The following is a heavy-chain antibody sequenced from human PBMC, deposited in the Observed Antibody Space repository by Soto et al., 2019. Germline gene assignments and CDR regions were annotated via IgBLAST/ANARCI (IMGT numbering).Heavy chain of an antibody. J-gene: IGHJ6*02. V-gene: IGHV1-3*01. CDR3: ATSYSGYDYQYYYGMDV. D-gene: IGHD5-12*01. CDR2: INAGNGNT. Sequence: ASVKVSSKAPRFTLTSYALRWVRQATGQRLEWMGWINAGNGNTKYSQTFQGRVTITRDTSASTAYMELSSLRSEDTAVYYCATSYSGYDYQYYYGMDVWGQGTTVTVSS. CDR1: RFTLTSYA.